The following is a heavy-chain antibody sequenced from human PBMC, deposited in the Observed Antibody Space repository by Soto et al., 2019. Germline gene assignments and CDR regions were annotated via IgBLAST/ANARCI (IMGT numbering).Heavy chain of an antibody. CDR1: GFTFSSNA. J-gene: IGHJ4*02. CDR2: ISYSGAST. D-gene: IGHD6-25*01. Sequence: EVQLLESGGGLVQPGGSLRLSCVASGFTFSSNAMSWVRQAPGKGLEWVSSISYSGASTYYGDSVKGRFTISRDSSKNTLYVQMNNLRAEDTAMYYCAKSASGYYFDYWGQGTLVTVSS. V-gene: IGHV3-23*01. CDR3: AKSASGYYFDY.